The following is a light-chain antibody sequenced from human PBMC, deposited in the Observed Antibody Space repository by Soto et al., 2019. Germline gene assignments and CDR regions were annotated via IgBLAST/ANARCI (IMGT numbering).Light chain of an antibody. Sequence: QSVLTQPPSVSGAPGQRVTISCTGSSSNIGAGYDVHWYQQLPGTAPKLLIYGNSNRPSGVPDRFSGSKSGTSASLAITGLQAEDEADYYCSSYTSSRRVFGTGTKVTVL. CDR3: SSYTSSRRV. J-gene: IGLJ1*01. V-gene: IGLV1-40*01. CDR1: SSNIGAGYD. CDR2: GNS.